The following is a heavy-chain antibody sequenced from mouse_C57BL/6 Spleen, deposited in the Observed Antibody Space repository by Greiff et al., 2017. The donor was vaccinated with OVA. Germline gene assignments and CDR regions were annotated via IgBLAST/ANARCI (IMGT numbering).Heavy chain of an antibody. CDR2: ISSGGGYT. V-gene: IGHV5-6*01. D-gene: IGHD2-4*01. J-gene: IGHJ4*01. Sequence: EVKVVESGGDLVKPGGSLKLSCAASGFTFSSYGMSWVRQTPDKRLEWVATISSGGGYTYYPDSVKGRSTISRDNAKNTLYLQMSSLKSEDTAMYASGRDDYDARLYAMDYWGQGTSVTVSS. CDR3: GRDDYDARLYAMDY. CDR1: GFTFSSYG.